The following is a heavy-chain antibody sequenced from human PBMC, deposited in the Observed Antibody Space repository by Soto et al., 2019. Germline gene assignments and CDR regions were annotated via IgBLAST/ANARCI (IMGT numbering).Heavy chain of an antibody. J-gene: IGHJ5*02. CDR2: IYYSGST. CDR1: GGSISSYY. D-gene: IGHD2-15*01. CDR3: ASQGMTPESGFDP. V-gene: IGHV4-59*08. Sequence: PSETLSLTCTVSGGSISSYYWSWIRQPPGKGLEWIGYIYYSGSTYYNPSLKSRVTISVDTSKNQFSLKLSSVTAADTAVYYCASQGMTPESGFDPWGQGTLVTVSS.